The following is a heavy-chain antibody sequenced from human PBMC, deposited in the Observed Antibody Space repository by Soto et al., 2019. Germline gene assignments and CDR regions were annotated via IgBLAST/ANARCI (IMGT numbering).Heavy chain of an antibody. CDR1: GFTFSNYL. J-gene: IGHJ5*01. CDR2: SNSDGNAT. V-gene: IGHV3-74*01. CDR3: ARVQRSRQSLDS. D-gene: IGHD1-26*01. Sequence: EVQLVESGGGLVQPWGSLILSCAASGFTFSNYLMHWVRQAPGKGLVWVAGSNSDGNATRFADSVKGRFTIARENATDRFHLQMGNLTADDTAIYYCARVQRSRQSLDSWGQGPLVAVS.